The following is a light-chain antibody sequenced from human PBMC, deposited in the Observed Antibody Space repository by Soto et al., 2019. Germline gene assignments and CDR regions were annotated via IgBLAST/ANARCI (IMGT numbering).Light chain of an antibody. J-gene: IGLJ2*01. Sequence: SYELTQPPSVSVSPGQTASITCSGHKLGDKYVSWYQQKPGQSPVLIIYQDTKRPSGIPERFSGSNSGNTVTLTISGTQAMDEADYYCQTWDSSHLLFGGGTKLTVL. CDR2: QDT. CDR3: QTWDSSHLL. V-gene: IGLV3-1*01. CDR1: KLGDKY.